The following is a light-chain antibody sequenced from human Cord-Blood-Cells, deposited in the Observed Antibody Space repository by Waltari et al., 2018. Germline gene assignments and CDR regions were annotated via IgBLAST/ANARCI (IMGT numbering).Light chain of an antibody. CDR3: SSYTSSSTWV. CDR1: SSDVGGYNY. V-gene: IGLV2-14*01. J-gene: IGLJ3*02. Sequence: QSALTQPASVSGSPEQSLTISCPRPSSDVGGYNYVSCYQQHPGKAPKLMIYDVSNRTSGVSNRFSVSKSGNTASLIISGLQAEDEADYYCSSYTSSSTWVFGGGTKLTVL. CDR2: DVS.